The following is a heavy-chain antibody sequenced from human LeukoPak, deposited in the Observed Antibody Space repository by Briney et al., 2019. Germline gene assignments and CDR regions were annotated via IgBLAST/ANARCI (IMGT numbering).Heavy chain of an antibody. V-gene: IGHV4-39*07. Sequence: SETLSLTCTVSGGSISSSGHYWGWIRQSPGKGLEWIGSIYYSGSTYSNPSLKSRVTISVDTSKNQFSLKLRSVTAADTAVYYCARYTAMVAFHAHGFDIWGKGTMVTVP. J-gene: IGHJ3*02. CDR2: IYYSGST. CDR1: GGSISSSGHY. CDR3: ARYTAMVAFHAHGFDI. D-gene: IGHD5-18*01.